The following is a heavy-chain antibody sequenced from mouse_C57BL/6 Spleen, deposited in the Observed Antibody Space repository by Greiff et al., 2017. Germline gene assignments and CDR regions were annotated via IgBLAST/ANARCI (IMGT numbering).Heavy chain of an antibody. V-gene: IGHV1-72*01. CDR2: IDPNSGGT. J-gene: IGHJ1*03. D-gene: IGHD1-1*01. CDR1: GYTFTSYW. Sequence: VQLQQPGAELVKPGASVKLSCKASGYTFTSYWMHWVKQRPGRGLEWIGRIDPNSGGTKYNEKFKSKATLTVDKPSSTAYIQLSSLTSEDSAVYYCARSGYYGSSSWYFDVWGTGTTVTVSS. CDR3: ARSGYYGSSSWYFDV.